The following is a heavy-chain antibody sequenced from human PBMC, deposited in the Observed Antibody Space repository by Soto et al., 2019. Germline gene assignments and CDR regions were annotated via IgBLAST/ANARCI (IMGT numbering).Heavy chain of an antibody. CDR2: IKQDGSEK. V-gene: IGHV3-7*01. CDR3: AREVSYSGYDSFDY. CDR1: GFTFSSYW. J-gene: IGHJ4*02. Sequence: GGSLRLSCAASGFTFSSYWMSWVRQAPGKGLEWVANIKQDGSEKYYVDSVKGRFTISRDNAKNSLYLQMNSLRAEDTAVYYCAREVSYSGYDSFDYWGQGTLVTVSS. D-gene: IGHD5-12*01.